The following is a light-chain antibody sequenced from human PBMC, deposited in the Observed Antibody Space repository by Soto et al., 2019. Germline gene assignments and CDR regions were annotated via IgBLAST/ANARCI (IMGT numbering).Light chain of an antibody. Sequence: QSALTQPASVSGSPGQSITISCTGTSSDVGDYNYVSWYQQHPGKAPKLIIYDVSNRPSGVSNRFSGSKSGNTASLTISGLQAEDEDDYYCNSYTSSSTLLVFGGGTKLTVL. CDR2: DVS. CDR3: NSYTSSSTLLV. J-gene: IGLJ2*01. V-gene: IGLV2-14*01. CDR1: SSDVGDYNY.